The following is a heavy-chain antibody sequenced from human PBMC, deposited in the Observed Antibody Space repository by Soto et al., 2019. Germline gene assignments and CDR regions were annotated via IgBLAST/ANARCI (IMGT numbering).Heavy chain of an antibody. CDR3: ARVAARDYYYYGMDV. J-gene: IGHJ6*02. V-gene: IGHV1-18*04. Sequence: SVEVSCKASGYTFTSYGISLLRQAPGQGLEWMGWISAYNGNTNYAQKLQGRVTMTTDTSTSTAYMELRSLRSDDTAVYYCARVAARDYYYYGMDVWGQGTTVTVSS. CDR1: GYTFTSYG. CDR2: ISAYNGNT. D-gene: IGHD6-6*01.